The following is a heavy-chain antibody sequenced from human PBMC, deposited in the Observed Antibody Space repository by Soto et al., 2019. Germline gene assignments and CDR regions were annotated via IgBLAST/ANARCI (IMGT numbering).Heavy chain of an antibody. CDR2: MNPNFGKT. CDR3: ARVVAAAGMRYYYYGMDV. CDR1: GYTFTSYD. Sequence: ASVKVSCKASGYTFTSYDINWVRQATGQGLEWMGWMNPNFGKTSYAQKFQGRVTMTADESTSTAYMELSSLRSEDTAVYYCARVVAAAGMRYYYYGMDVWGQGTTVTVSS. V-gene: IGHV1-8*01. J-gene: IGHJ6*02. D-gene: IGHD6-13*01.